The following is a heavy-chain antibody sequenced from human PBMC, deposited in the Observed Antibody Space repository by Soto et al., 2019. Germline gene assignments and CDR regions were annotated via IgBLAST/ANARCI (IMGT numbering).Heavy chain of an antibody. J-gene: IGHJ4*02. Sequence: EVQLLESGGGLVQPGGSLRLSCAASGFTFSSYAMNWVRQAPGKGLEWVSTVSRSGDATHYADSVRGRFTISRDNSKNTLYLQMNGLRAEDTVVYYCANDDSTGYDPALDYWGQGSLVTVSS. CDR2: VSRSGDAT. CDR3: ANDDSTGYDPALDY. D-gene: IGHD3-22*01. V-gene: IGHV3-23*01. CDR1: GFTFSSYA.